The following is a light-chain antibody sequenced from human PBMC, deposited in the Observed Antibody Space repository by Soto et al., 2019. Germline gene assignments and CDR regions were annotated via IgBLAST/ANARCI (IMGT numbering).Light chain of an antibody. CDR1: SGDVGSYNL. CDR2: EVT. CDR3: CSYAGNSEV. J-gene: IGLJ1*01. Sequence: QSALTQPASVSGSPGQSITIPCTGTSGDVGSYNLVSWYQQHPGKAPKLVIYEVTERPSGVSNRFSGSKSGNTASLTISGLQPDDEADYYCCSYAGNSEVFGTGTKLTVL. V-gene: IGLV2-23*02.